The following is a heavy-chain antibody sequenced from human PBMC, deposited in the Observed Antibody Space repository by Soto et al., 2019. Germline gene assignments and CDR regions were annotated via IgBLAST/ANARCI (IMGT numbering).Heavy chain of an antibody. CDR3: ARGPYSSSWYTTFFDY. D-gene: IGHD6-13*01. CDR1: GFTFSSYA. V-gene: IGHV3-30-3*01. CDR2: ISYDGSNK. Sequence: LRLSCAASGFTFSSYAMHWVRQAPGKGLEWVAVISYDGSNKYYADSVKGRFTISRDNSKNTLYLQMNSLRAENTAVYYCARGPYSSSWYTTFFDYWGQGTLVTVSS. J-gene: IGHJ4*02.